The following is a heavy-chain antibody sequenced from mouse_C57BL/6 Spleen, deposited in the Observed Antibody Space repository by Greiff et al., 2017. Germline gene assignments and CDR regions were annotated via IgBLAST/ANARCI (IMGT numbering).Heavy chain of an antibody. V-gene: IGHV10-1*01. CDR1: GFSFNTYA. CDR3: VGYSRYYAMDY. D-gene: IGHD2-12*01. J-gene: IGHJ4*01. Sequence: EVQLVESGGGLVQPKGSLKLSCAASGFSFNTYAMNWVRQAPGKGLEWVARIRSKSNNYATYYADSVKDRFTISRDDSESMLYLQMNNLKTEDTAMYYCVGYSRYYAMDYWGQGTSVTVSS. CDR2: IRSKSNNYAT.